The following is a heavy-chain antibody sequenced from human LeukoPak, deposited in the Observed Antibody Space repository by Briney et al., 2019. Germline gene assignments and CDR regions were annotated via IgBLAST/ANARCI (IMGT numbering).Heavy chain of an antibody. CDR2: ISAYGGNT. J-gene: IGHJ4*02. CDR1: GSTFTSNG. Sequence: GASVKVSCKASGSTFTSNGISWVRQAPGQGLEWMGWISAYGGNTNYAQKLQGRVTMTTDTSTSTAYMELRSLRSDDTAVYYCARAVYYDSSGYSPFDYWGQGTLVTVSS. V-gene: IGHV1-18*01. CDR3: ARAVYYDSSGYSPFDY. D-gene: IGHD3-22*01.